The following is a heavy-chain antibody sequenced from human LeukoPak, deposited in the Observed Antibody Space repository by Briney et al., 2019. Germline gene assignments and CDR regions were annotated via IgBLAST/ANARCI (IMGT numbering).Heavy chain of an antibody. CDR2: IYYSGST. Sequence: SETLSLTCTVSGGSISSSSYYWGWIRQPPGKGLEWIGSIYYSGSTYYNPSLKSRVTISVDTSKNQFSLKLSSVTAADTAVYYCARCGSGSYYSPSDYWGQGTLVTVSS. CDR3: ARCGSGSYYSPSDY. D-gene: IGHD3-10*01. J-gene: IGHJ4*02. CDR1: GGSISSSSYY. V-gene: IGHV4-39*01.